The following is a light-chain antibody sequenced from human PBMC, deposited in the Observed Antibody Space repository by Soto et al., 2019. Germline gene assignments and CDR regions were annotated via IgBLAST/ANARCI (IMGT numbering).Light chain of an antibody. CDR3: SSYTSSSTPSYV. Sequence: QSVLTQPASVSGSPGRSITISCTGTSSDVGGYNYVSWYQQHPGKAPKLMIFEVNNRPSGVSNRFSGSKSGNTASLTISGLQAEDEADYYCSSYTSSSTPSYVFGTGTKVTVL. CDR2: EVN. V-gene: IGLV2-14*01. CDR1: SSDVGGYNY. J-gene: IGLJ1*01.